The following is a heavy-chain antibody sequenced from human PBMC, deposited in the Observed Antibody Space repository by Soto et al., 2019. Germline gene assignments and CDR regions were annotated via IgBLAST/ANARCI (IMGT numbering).Heavy chain of an antibody. CDR3: ARAPMVRGVIGWFDP. J-gene: IGHJ5*02. CDR2: IHHSGST. Sequence: SETLSLTCAVSGGSISSGGYSWSWIRQPPGKGLEWIGYIHHSGSTYYNPSLKSRVTISVDRSKNQFSLKLSSVTAADTAVYYCARAPMVRGVIGWFDPWGQGTLVTVSS. D-gene: IGHD3-10*01. CDR1: GGSISSGGYS. V-gene: IGHV4-30-2*01.